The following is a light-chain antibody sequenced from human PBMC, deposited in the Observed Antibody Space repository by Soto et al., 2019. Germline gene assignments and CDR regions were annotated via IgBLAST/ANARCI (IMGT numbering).Light chain of an antibody. CDR1: QSAGNF. V-gene: IGKV3D-15*01. CDR2: YIS. J-gene: IGKJ5*01. Sequence: EIVLTQSQATLSVSPGETASLXCRASQSAGNFLAWYQQKPGQAPRLLIYYISTRATGIPARFSGSGSGTEFTLTINSLQSEDSAVYYCQQHNQWPITFGQGTRLEI. CDR3: QQHNQWPIT.